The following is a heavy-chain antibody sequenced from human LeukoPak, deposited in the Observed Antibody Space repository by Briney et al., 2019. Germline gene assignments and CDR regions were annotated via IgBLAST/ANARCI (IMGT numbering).Heavy chain of an antibody. D-gene: IGHD6-19*01. V-gene: IGHV1-2*02. CDR2: INPNSGGT. J-gene: IGHJ5*02. CDR1: GYTFTGYY. Sequence: GASVKVSCKASGYTFTGYYMHWVRQAPGQGLEWMGWINPNSGGTNYAQKFQGRVTMTRDTSISTAYMELSRLRSDDTAVYYCARARSAVAGTSRFDPWGQGTLVTVSS. CDR3: ARARSAVAGTSRFDP.